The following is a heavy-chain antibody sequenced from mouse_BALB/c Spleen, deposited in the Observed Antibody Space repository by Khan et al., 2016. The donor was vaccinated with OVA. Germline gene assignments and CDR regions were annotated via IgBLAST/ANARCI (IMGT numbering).Heavy chain of an antibody. Sequence: QVQLKQSGPGLVAPSQSLSITCTVSGFSLTSYGVHWVRQPPGKGLEWVGVIWAGGSTTYKSALMSRLSISKDNTKSNVFLTMHSLQTADTAMYSGARALPYYRYDGDAMDYWGQGISVTVSS. CDR1: GFSLTSYG. V-gene: IGHV2-9*02. D-gene: IGHD2-14*01. CDR3: ARALPYYRYDGDAMDY. CDR2: IWAGGST. J-gene: IGHJ4*01.